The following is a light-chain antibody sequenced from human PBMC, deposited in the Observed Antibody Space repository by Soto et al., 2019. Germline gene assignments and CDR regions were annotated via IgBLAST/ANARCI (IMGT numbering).Light chain of an antibody. Sequence: DIQLTQSPSFLSASVGDRVTITCRASQGISSYLAWYQQKPGKAPKLLIYAASTLQSGVPSRFSGSGSGTEFTLTISSLQPEDFATYYCQQLNSPPLGLTFGGGTKVEIK. CDR2: AAS. J-gene: IGKJ4*01. CDR1: QGISSY. CDR3: QQLNSPPLGLT. V-gene: IGKV1-9*01.